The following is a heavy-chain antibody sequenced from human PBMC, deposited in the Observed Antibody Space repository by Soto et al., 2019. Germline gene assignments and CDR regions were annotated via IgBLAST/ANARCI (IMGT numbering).Heavy chain of an antibody. V-gene: IGHV5-51*01. D-gene: IGHD2-21*01. CDR2: IYPPDSTT. CDR1: EYTFTYYW. J-gene: IGHJ5*02. CDR3: ARVDYWGGFRGSSFGGTWFAP. Sequence: GESLKITCKGSEYTFTYYWIDWVRQMHGKGLEWMGSIYPPDSTTKYSPSFQGQVTISVDKSISTAFIHWSILKTSDTATYYCARVDYWGGFRGSSFGGTWFAPWGQGTRVTVSS.